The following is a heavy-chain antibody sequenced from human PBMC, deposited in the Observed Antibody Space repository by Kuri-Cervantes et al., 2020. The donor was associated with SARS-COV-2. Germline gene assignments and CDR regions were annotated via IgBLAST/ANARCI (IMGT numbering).Heavy chain of an antibody. CDR2: INPNLGKA. V-gene: IGHV1-69*04. Sequence: SVKVSCKASGFTFSSYAIHWVRQAPGQGLEWMGRINPNLGKANYAQKFQGRVTITADKSTSTAYMELSSLRSEDTAVYYCARARMAAAGYKWFEPWGQGTLVTVSS. J-gene: IGHJ5*02. CDR3: ARARMAAAGYKWFEP. CDR1: GFTFSSYA. D-gene: IGHD6-13*01.